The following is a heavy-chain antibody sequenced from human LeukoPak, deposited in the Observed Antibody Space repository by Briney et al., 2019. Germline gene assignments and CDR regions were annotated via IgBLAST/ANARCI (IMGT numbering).Heavy chain of an antibody. Sequence: ASVKVSCKASGYTFTSYDINGVRQATGQGLEWMGWMNPNSGNTGYAQKFQGRVTMTRNTSISTAYMELSSLRSEDTAVYYCARRYYDSSGYYAPDDAFDIWGQGTMVTVSS. D-gene: IGHD3-22*01. CDR3: ARRYYDSSGYYAPDDAFDI. CDR1: GYTFTSYD. CDR2: MNPNSGNT. V-gene: IGHV1-8*01. J-gene: IGHJ3*02.